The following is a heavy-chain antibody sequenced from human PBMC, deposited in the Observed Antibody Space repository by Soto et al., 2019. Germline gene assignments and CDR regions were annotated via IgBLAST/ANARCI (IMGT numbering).Heavy chain of an antibody. CDR2: IGTQHDS. Sequence: EVQLVESGGGLVEPGGSLRLSCAASGFTFSAFDMHWVRQATGKGLELVASIGTQHDSYYPDSVKGRFTISRENAKNSFYLQMKSLGAGDTVLFFCARQASYWHGGGGWFDPWGQGTLVTVSS. CDR3: ARQASYWHGGGGWFDP. V-gene: IGHV3-13*01. J-gene: IGHJ5*02. D-gene: IGHD2-8*02. CDR1: GFTFSAFD.